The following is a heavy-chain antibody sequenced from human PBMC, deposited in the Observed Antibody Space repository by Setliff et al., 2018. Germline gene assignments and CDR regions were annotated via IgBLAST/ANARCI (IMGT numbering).Heavy chain of an antibody. J-gene: IGHJ4*02. CDR3: ARDGYGGYLDC. Sequence: GGSLRLSCAASGFTFSDYAMSWIRQAPGKGLEWISSIVGNGVYTNYADSVKGRSTISRDNAKKSLSLQMNSLRAEDTAVYYCARDGYGGYLDCWGQGALVTVSS. CDR2: IVGNGVYT. D-gene: IGHD3-22*01. V-gene: IGHV3-11*06. CDR1: GFTFSDYA.